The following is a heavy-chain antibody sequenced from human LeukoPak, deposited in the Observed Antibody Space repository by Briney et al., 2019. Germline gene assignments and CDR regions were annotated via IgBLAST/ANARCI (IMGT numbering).Heavy chain of an antibody. CDR2: TGSTDVGT. J-gene: IGHJ4*02. CDR1: GFTFSSYA. D-gene: IGHD2-2*01. V-gene: IGHV3-23*01. CDR3: AKDPGVVPAHYFDY. Sequence: PGGSLRLSCAASGFTFSSYAMNWVRQAPGKGLEWVSGTGSTDVGTFYADSVKGRFTVSRDNSKNTLSLQMNSLRAEDTAVYYCAKDPGVVPAHYFDYWGQGTLVTVSS.